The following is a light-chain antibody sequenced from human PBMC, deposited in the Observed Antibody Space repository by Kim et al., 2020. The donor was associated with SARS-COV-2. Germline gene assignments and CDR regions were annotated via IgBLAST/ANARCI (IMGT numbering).Light chain of an antibody. CDR3: ASYTTNSIVV. CDR2: DVI. J-gene: IGLJ2*01. CDR1: STNIGAYDI. V-gene: IGLV2-14*03. Sequence: GPSLTISCTGSSTNIGAYDIVSWYRHQPGKVPQLMIYDVIKRPSGVSSRFSGSKSGNTASLTISGLQADDEGDYYCASYTTNSIVVFGGGTQLTVL.